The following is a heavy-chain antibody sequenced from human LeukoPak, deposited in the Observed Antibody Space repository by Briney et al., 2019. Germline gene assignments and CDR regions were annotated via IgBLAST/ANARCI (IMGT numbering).Heavy chain of an antibody. CDR2: ISSSGSTI. CDR1: GFTFSDYY. Sequence: TGGSLRLSCAASGFTFSDYYMSWIRQAPGKGLEWVSYISSSGSTIYYADSVKGRFTISRDNAKNSLYLQMSSLRGDDTAVYFCVRMRRHSTARGAFDLWGQGTRVTVSS. D-gene: IGHD6-13*01. CDR3: VRMRRHSTARGAFDL. J-gene: IGHJ3*01. V-gene: IGHV3-11*04.